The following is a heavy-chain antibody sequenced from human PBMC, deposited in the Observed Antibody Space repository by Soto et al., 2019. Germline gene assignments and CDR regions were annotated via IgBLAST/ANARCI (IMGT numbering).Heavy chain of an antibody. CDR1: GGSISSGDYY. V-gene: IGHV4-30-4*01. CDR3: ARGRLDIVVVPDYGTDV. D-gene: IGHD2-2*03. J-gene: IGHJ6*02. Sequence: QVQLQESGPGLVKPSQTLSLTCTVSGGSISSGDYYWSWIRQPPGKGLEWIGYIYYSGSTYYNPSLKSRFTIPVDTSKNQFPRQLSSVTAADTAVYYCARGRLDIVVVPDYGTDVWGHGTTVTVSS. CDR2: IYYSGST.